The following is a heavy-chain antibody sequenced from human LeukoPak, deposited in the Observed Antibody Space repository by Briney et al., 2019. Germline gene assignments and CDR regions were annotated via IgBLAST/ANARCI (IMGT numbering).Heavy chain of an antibody. D-gene: IGHD3-9*01. CDR3: ARGRVYYDILAGYFPFGY. CDR1: GGSFSGYY. V-gene: IGHV4-34*01. CDR2: TNHSGRT. Sequence: PSETLSLTCAVYGGSFSGYYWGWIRHPPGKGLEWNGETNHSGRTTYNPSLNSRVTISVATSKNQLSLKLSSVTAADTAVHYCARGRVYYDILAGYFPFGYWGQGTLVTVSS. J-gene: IGHJ4*02.